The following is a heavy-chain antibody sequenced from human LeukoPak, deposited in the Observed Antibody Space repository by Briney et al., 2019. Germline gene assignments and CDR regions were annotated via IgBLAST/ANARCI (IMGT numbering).Heavy chain of an antibody. CDR3: ARGYSSSSSFDY. CDR2: ISSGGITI. V-gene: IGHV3-11*01. CDR1: GFTFSDYY. D-gene: IGHD6-6*01. Sequence: GSLRLSCAASGFTFSDYYMSWIRQAPGKGLEWVSYISSGGITIYYADSVKGRFTISRDNAKNSLYLQMNSLRAEDTAVYYCARGYSSSSSFDYWGQGTLVTVSS. J-gene: IGHJ4*02.